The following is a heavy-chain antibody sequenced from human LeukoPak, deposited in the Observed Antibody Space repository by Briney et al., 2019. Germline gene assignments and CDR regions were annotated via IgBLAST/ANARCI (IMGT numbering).Heavy chain of an antibody. CDR1: GFTFSSYA. CDR3: AKRSLSSSSYFDY. CDR2: ISGRGGST. D-gene: IGHD6-6*01. V-gene: IGHV3-23*01. Sequence: GGSLRLSCAASGFTFSSYAMSWVRHAPGKGLEWVSAISGRGGSTYYADSLKGRFTISRDNSKNTLYLQMNSLRAEDTAVYYCAKRSLSSSSYFDYWGQGTLVTVSS. J-gene: IGHJ4*02.